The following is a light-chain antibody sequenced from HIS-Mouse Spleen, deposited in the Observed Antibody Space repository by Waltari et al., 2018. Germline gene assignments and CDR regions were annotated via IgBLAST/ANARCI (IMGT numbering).Light chain of an antibody. CDR2: GAS. CDR3: QQYGSSPWT. V-gene: IGKV3-20*01. J-gene: IGKJ1*01. CDR1: QSVSSSY. Sequence: EIVLTQSPGTRSLSPGERATLSCRASQSVSSSYLAWYRQNPGQAPRLLIYGASSRATGIPDRFSGSGSGTDFTLTISRLEPEDFAVYYCQQYGSSPWTFGQGTKVEIK.